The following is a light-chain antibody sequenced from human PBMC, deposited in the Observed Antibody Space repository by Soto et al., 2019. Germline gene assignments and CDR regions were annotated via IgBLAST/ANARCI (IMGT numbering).Light chain of an antibody. Sequence: QSVLTQPASVSGSPGQSITISCTGTSSDVGRYNYVSWYQQHPGKAPKLMIYEVSNRPSGVSTRFSASKSGNTASLTISGLQAEDEADYYCTSYTSRTTWVFGGGTKLTVL. CDR3: TSYTSRTTWV. CDR2: EVS. V-gene: IGLV2-14*01. J-gene: IGLJ3*02. CDR1: SSDVGRYNY.